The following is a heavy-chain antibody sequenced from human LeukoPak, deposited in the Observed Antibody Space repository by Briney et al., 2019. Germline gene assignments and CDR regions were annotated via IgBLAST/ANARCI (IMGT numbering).Heavy chain of an antibody. CDR1: GFTFSSYE. CDR2: ISSSGSTI. V-gene: IGHV3-48*03. D-gene: IGHD4-17*01. Sequence: PGGSLRLSCAASGFTFSSYEMNWVRQAPGKGLEWVSYISSSGSTIYHADSVKGRFTISRDNAKNSLYLQMNSLRAEDTAVYYCAGEDYGDFLWGQGTLVTVSS. CDR3: AGEDYGDFL. J-gene: IGHJ4*02.